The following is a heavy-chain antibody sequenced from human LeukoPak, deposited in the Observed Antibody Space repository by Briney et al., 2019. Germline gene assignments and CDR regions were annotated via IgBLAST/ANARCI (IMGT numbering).Heavy chain of an antibody. Sequence: PEGSLTLSXAASEFTFSIYEMHWVRQAPGKGLEWLSYISGSGTSIQYADSVKGRFTISRDNAKNSLFLHMNSLRADDTAVYYCARTRGASRIYYFDYWGQGALVTVSS. CDR2: ISGSGTSI. V-gene: IGHV3-48*03. J-gene: IGHJ4*02. CDR3: ARTRGASRIYYFDY. D-gene: IGHD2/OR15-2a*01. CDR1: EFTFSIYE.